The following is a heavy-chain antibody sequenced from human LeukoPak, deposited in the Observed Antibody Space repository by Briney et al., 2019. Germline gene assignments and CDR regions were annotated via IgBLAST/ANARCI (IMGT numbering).Heavy chain of an antibody. V-gene: IGHV4-34*01. J-gene: IGHJ3*02. Sequence: SETLSLTCAVYGGSSSGYYWSSIRQPPGKGVEWSGEINHSGSTNYNPSLKSRVTISVDTSKNQFSLKLSSVTAADTAVYYCARGPRYFDWLLYMGPDAFDIWGQGTMVTVSS. CDR3: ARGPRYFDWLLYMGPDAFDI. CDR2: INHSGST. D-gene: IGHD3-9*01. CDR1: GGSSSGYY.